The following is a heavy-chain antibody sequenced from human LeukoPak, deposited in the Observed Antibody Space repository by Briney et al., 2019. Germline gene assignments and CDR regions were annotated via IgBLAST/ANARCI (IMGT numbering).Heavy chain of an antibody. Sequence: ASVKVSCKASGHTFTSYGISWVRQAPGQGLEWMGWISAYNGSTNYAQKLQGRVTMTTDTSTSTAYMELRSLRSDDTAVYYCARVVLRYFDWLSTYYFDYWGQGTLVSVSS. CDR3: ARVVLRYFDWLSTYYFDY. CDR1: GHTFTSYG. CDR2: ISAYNGST. J-gene: IGHJ4*02. V-gene: IGHV1-18*01. D-gene: IGHD3-9*01.